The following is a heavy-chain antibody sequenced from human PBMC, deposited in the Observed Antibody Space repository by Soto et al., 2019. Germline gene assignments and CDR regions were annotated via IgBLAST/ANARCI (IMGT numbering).Heavy chain of an antibody. CDR1: GYTFTGYY. J-gene: IGHJ5*02. CDR3: ARGEKGHDFWSGYHNWFEP. CDR2: INPNIGGT. D-gene: IGHD3-3*01. Sequence: QVQLVQSGAEVKKPGASVKVSCKASGYTFTGYYMHWVRQAPGQGLEWMGWINPNIGGTNYAQKFQGWVTMTRDTSISPAYMERSGLRSDGTAVYYCARGEKGHDFWSGYHNWFEPWGKGTLVTVSS. V-gene: IGHV1-2*04.